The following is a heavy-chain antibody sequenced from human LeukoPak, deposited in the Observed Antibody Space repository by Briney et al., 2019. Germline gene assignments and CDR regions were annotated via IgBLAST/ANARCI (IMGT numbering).Heavy chain of an antibody. Sequence: SETLSLTCAVSGYSISGGYYWGWIRQSPGKGLEWIATIFHSGSIYYNPSLKSRVTLSVDTSKNQFSLKLNSVTAADTAVYYCARMGVSYYYDSSTYYPDAFDVWGQGTMVTVSS. V-gene: IGHV4-38-2*01. J-gene: IGHJ3*01. CDR3: ARMGVSYYYDSSTYYPDAFDV. CDR2: IFHSGSI. CDR1: GYSISGGYY. D-gene: IGHD3-22*01.